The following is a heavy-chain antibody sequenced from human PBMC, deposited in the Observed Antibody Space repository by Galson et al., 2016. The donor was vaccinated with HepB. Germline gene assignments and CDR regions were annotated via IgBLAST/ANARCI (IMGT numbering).Heavy chain of an antibody. CDR3: ARSNDAYYYDSRGYYKYAMDV. CDR2: IYPGDSDT. Sequence: QSGAEVKKPGQSLKISCKGFGYSFTNYWIGWVRQMPGKGLEWMGIIYPGDSDTTYSPPFQGQVTISADKSISTAYLQWSSLKASDTAMYYCARSNDAYYYDSRGYYKYAMDVWGQVTTVTVSS. D-gene: IGHD3-22*01. V-gene: IGHV5-51*01. J-gene: IGHJ6*02. CDR1: GYSFTNYW.